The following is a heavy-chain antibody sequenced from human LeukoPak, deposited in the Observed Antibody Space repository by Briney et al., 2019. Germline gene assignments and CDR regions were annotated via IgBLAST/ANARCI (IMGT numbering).Heavy chain of an antibody. CDR2: IYYSGST. CDR3: ARDLAKAHAFDI. CDR1: GGSISSYY. Sequence: SETLSLTCTVSGGSISSYYWSWIRQPPGKGLEWIGYIYYSGSTNYNPSLKSRVTISVDTSKNQFSLKLSSVTAADTAVYYCARDLAKAHAFDIWGQGTMVTVSS. J-gene: IGHJ3*02. V-gene: IGHV4-59*01.